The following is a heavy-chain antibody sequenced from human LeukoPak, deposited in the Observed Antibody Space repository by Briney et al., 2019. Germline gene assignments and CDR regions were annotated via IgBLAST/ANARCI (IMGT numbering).Heavy chain of an antibody. Sequence: GGSLRLSCAASGFTVSNNYMSWVRQAPGKGLEWVSVIYSDGSTYYADSVKGRFTISRDNSKNTLYPQINSLRAEDTAVYYCARGGVGVSAADYWGQGTLVTVSS. D-gene: IGHD1-26*01. J-gene: IGHJ4*02. V-gene: IGHV3-53*01. CDR3: ARGGVGVSAADY. CDR2: IYSDGST. CDR1: GFTVSNNY.